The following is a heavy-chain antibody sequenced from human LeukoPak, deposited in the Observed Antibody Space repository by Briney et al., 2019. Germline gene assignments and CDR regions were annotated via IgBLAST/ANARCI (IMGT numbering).Heavy chain of an antibody. CDR3: AKDSKSYSGSYGVDY. D-gene: IGHD1-26*01. J-gene: IGHJ4*02. Sequence: PGGSLRLSCAASGFTFSDYYMSWIRQAPGKGLEWVSYISSSGSTIYYADSVKGRFTISRDNSKNTLYLQMNSLRAEDTAVYYCAKDSKSYSGSYGVDYWGQGTLVTVSS. CDR2: ISSSGSTI. V-gene: IGHV3-11*04. CDR1: GFTFSDYY.